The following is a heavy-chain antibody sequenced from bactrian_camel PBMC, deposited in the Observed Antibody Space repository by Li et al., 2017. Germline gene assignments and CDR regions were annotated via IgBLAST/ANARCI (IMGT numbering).Heavy chain of an antibody. CDR1: GETYRSYT. V-gene: IGHV3S31*01. Sequence: VQLVESGGGLVQPGGSLRLSCAASGETYRSYTMAWFRQAPGKEREGVAAIYTGGGSAVYADFAKGRFTISRDNAKNTVYLQLNSLKTADMARYYCARTKSGAEYNYWGQGTQVTVS. J-gene: IGHJ4*01. CDR2: IYTGGGSA. CDR3: ARTKSGAEYNY.